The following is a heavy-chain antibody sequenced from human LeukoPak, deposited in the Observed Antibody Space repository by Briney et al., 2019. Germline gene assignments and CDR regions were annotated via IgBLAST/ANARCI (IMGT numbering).Heavy chain of an antibody. CDR3: ANLYSSSWYRRREFFDY. Sequence: GESLKISCAASGFTFSSYAMSWVRQAPGKGLEWVSAISGSGGSTYYADSVKGRFTISRDNSKNTLYLQMNSLRAEDTAVYYCANLYSSSWYRRREFFDYWGQGTLVTVSS. CDR2: ISGSGGST. J-gene: IGHJ4*02. D-gene: IGHD6-13*01. V-gene: IGHV3-23*01. CDR1: GFTFSSYA.